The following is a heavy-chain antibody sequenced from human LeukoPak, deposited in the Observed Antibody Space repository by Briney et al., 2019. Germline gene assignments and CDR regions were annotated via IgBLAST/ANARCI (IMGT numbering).Heavy chain of an antibody. CDR3: AKPQVTANWCYFHY. Sequence: GRSLRLSCAASGFTLSTYGMHWVRQAPGKGLEWVAVISSDGSNKFYADSVKGRFTIPRDGSKNTLYLQMNSLRPDDTAVYFCAKPQVTANWCYFHYWGQGTLVTVSS. J-gene: IGHJ4*02. CDR1: GFTLSTYG. V-gene: IGHV3-30*18. CDR2: ISSDGSNK. D-gene: IGHD2-21*02.